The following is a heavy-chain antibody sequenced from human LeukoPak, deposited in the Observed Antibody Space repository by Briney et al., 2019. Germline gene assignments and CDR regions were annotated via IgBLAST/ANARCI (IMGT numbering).Heavy chain of an antibody. CDR1: GGSISNYY. V-gene: IGHV4-4*07. Sequence: SETLSLTCSVSGGSISNYYWSWLRQPAGKGLEWIGRSYASGSTNHNPSLKSRVTMSVDTSKNQFSLKLSSVTAAGTAMYYCARGRPYSASYYDSDYWGQGTLVTVSS. J-gene: IGHJ4*02. CDR3: ARGRPYSASYYDSDY. CDR2: SYASGST. D-gene: IGHD1-26*01.